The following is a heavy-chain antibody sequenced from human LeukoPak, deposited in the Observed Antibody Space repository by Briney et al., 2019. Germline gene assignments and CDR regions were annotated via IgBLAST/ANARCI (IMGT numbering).Heavy chain of an antibody. CDR1: GYSFTSYW. CDR2: IYPGDSDT. CDR3: ARSLENDFWSGYYGHYYYYMDV. V-gene: IGHV5-51*01. Sequence: GESLKISCKGSGYSFTSYWIGWVRQMPGKGLEWMGIIYPGDSDTRYSPSSQGQVTISADKSISTAYLQWSSLKASDTAMYYCARSLENDFWSGYYGHYYYYMDVWGKGTTVTVSS. J-gene: IGHJ6*03. D-gene: IGHD3-3*01.